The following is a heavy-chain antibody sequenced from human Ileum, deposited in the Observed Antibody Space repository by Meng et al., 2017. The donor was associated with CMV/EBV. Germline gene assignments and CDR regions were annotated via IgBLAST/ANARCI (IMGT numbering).Heavy chain of an antibody. CDR3: ARTLEWLTGLDF. CDR1: GFTVSINS. J-gene: IGHJ4*02. CDR2: IHRGGST. D-gene: IGHD3-3*01. V-gene: IGHV3-53*01. Sequence: AQLVEFGGGLIQPGGLLRLSLVPSGFTVSINSMSWVRPAPGKGLEWLSVIHRGGSTYYIDSVKGRFTVSRDNSKNTLYLQMNSLRAEDTAVYYCARTLEWLTGLDFWGQGALVTVSS.